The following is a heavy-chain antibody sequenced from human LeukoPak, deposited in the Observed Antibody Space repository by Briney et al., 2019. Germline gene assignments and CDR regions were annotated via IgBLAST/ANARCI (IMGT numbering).Heavy chain of an antibody. CDR2: INTSGST. CDR1: GGSISSYY. V-gene: IGHV4-4*07. CDR3: ARDNRGYDY. D-gene: IGHD7-27*01. Sequence: SETLSLTCTVSGGSISSYYWSWIRQPAGKVLEWIGRINTSGSTNYSPSLKSRVTMSVDTSKNHFSLKLTSVTAADTAVYYCARDNRGYDYWGQGILVTVSS. J-gene: IGHJ4*02.